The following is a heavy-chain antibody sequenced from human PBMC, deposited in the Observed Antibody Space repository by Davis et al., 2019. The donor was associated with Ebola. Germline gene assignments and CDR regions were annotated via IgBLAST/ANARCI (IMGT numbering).Heavy chain of an antibody. J-gene: IGHJ4*02. CDR2: ISSSSNHI. D-gene: IGHD2-21*02. CDR1: GFTFSTYF. CDR3: ARGLCGGDCYSD. V-gene: IGHV3-21*01. Sequence: PGGSLRLSCAASGFTFSTYFMNWVRQAPGKGLEWVSSISSSSNHIYYADSVKGRFTISRDNAKNSLYLQMNSLRAEDTAVYYCARGLCGGDCYSDWGQGTLVTVSS.